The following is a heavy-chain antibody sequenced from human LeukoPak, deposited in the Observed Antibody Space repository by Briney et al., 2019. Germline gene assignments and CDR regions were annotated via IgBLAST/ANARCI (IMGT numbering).Heavy chain of an antibody. D-gene: IGHD1-1*01. CDR3: ARGRGGLESGDGAGYYGY. J-gene: IGHJ4*02. V-gene: IGHV4-39*07. Sequence: PSETLSLTCTVSDGSISSGSYYWGWIRQPPGKGLEWIGNIYYSGSTYYNPSLKSRVTISVDTSKNQFSLKLSSVTAADTAVYYCARGRGGLESGDGAGYYGYWGQGTLVTVSS. CDR1: DGSISSGSYY. CDR2: IYYSGST.